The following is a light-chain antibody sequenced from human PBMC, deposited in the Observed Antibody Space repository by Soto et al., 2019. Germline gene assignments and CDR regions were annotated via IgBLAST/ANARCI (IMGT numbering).Light chain of an antibody. V-gene: IGKV1-5*01. CDR1: QSISSW. CDR2: DAS. CDR3: QQYNTRVT. Sequence: DIQMTQSPSTLSASVGDRVTITCRASQSISSWLAWYQQKPGKAPKLLIYDASSLESGVPSRFSSSGSGTEFTLTISSLQPDDFATYYCQQYNTRVTFGQGTRLEIK. J-gene: IGKJ5*01.